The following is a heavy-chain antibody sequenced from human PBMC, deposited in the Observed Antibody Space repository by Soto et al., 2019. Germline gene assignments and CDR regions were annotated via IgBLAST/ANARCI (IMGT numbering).Heavy chain of an antibody. V-gene: IGHV4-30-4*01. CDR1: EGSIRDGDDC. CDR3: GSRGGCYGIDV. D-gene: IGHD6-19*01. CDR2: TRYSGGT. J-gene: IGHJ6*04. Sequence: SHRCTVAEGSIRDGDDCRTCIRQPPGKGLEWIGCTRYSGGTYYSPSLKSRATISLDTSKNQFSLKLNSVTAAYTALYYCGSRGGCYGIDVWGKRT.